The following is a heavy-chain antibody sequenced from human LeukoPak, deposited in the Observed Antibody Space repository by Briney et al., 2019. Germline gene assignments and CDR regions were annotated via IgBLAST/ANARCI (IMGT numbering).Heavy chain of an antibody. Sequence: ASLKVSCKVSGYTFTDDYIHWVRQAPGQGLEWMGWINVNSGGTNYAQKFYARVTMTRDTSISTAYMELSRLRSDDTAVFYCARSPHILTGENFDFWGQGTLVTVSS. J-gene: IGHJ4*02. CDR3: ARSPHILTGENFDF. D-gene: IGHD3-9*01. V-gene: IGHV1-2*02. CDR2: INVNSGGT. CDR1: GYTFTDDY.